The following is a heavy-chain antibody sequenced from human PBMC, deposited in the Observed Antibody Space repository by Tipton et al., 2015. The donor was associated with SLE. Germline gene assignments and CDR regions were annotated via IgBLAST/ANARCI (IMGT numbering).Heavy chain of an antibody. D-gene: IGHD6-13*01. CDR3: ATQPPYSGTWYFDY. CDR2: IRAYNGNT. CDR1: GYSFADYD. V-gene: IGHV1-18*01. J-gene: IGHJ4*02. Sequence: QLVQSGAEVRKPGASVRVSCKTSGYSFADYDITWVRQAPGQRLEWMGWIRAYNGNTNYAQNLQGRVSMTTDTSTTTAYMELRNLRSDDTAVYYCATQPPYSGTWYFDYWGQGTLVTVSS.